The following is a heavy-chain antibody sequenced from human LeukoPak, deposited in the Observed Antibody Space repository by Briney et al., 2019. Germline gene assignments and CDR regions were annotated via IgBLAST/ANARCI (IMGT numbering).Heavy chain of an antibody. CDR2: ISSSSSYI. D-gene: IGHD5-18*01. Sequence: GGSLRLSCAASGFTFSSYSMNWVRQAPGKGLEWVSSISSSSSYIYYADSVKGRFTISRDNATTSLYLQMNSLRAEDTAVYYCARHLSGVTGYTYGRGIDYWGQGSLVTVSS. CDR3: ARHLSGVTGYTYGRGIDY. J-gene: IGHJ4*02. CDR1: GFTFSSYS. V-gene: IGHV3-21*01.